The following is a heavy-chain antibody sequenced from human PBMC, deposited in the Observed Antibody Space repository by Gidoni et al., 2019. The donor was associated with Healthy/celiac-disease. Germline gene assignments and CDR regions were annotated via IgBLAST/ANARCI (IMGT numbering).Heavy chain of an antibody. V-gene: IGHV3-30*04. Sequence: FSSYAMHWVRQAPGKGLEWVAVISYDGSNTYYADSVKGRFTISRDNSKNTLDLQMNSLRAEDTAVYYGARGCIPGDYWGQGTRVTVSS. CDR1: FSSYA. J-gene: IGHJ4*02. CDR2: ISYDGSNT. D-gene: IGHD2-8*01. CDR3: ARGCIPGDY.